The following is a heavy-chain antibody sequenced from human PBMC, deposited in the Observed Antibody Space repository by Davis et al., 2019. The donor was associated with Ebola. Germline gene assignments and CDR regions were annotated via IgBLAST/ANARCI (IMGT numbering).Heavy chain of an antibody. CDR1: GFTFSSYG. J-gene: IGHJ4*02. CDR2: IKQDGSEK. Sequence: GGSLRLSCAASGFTFSSYGMHWVRQAPGKGLEWVANIKQDGSEKYYVDSVKGRFTISRDNAKNSLYLQMNSLKTEDTAVYYCTSTVVTSGSDYWGQGTLVTVSS. CDR3: TSTVVTSGSDY. D-gene: IGHD4-23*01. V-gene: IGHV3-7*03.